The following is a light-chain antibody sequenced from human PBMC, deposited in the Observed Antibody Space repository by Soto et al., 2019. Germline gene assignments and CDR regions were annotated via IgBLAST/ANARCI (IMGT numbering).Light chain of an antibody. CDR2: GAS. V-gene: IGKV3-15*01. CDR3: QQYDNWPPYT. J-gene: IGKJ2*01. Sequence: EIVMTQSPATLSVSPGERATLSCRASQSIRNNLIWYQQKSEQAPRLLIYGASTRATGIPARFSGSGSGTEFTLTISSLQSEDFAVYYCQQYDNWPPYTFGQGTKVEIK. CDR1: QSIRNN.